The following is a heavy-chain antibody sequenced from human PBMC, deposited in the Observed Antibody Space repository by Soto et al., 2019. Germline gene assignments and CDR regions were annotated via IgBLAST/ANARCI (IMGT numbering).Heavy chain of an antibody. CDR3: AMDFFDSSDYTTDWFDL. V-gene: IGHV4-39*01. D-gene: IGHD3-22*01. CDR2: IYHTGNA. J-gene: IGHJ5*01. CDR1: GDSISNSRFY. Sequence: SETLSLSSSVSGDSISNSRFYWAWIRQPPGEGLEWIGSIYHTGNAYYNPSLKSRVTISVDTSKNQFSLKLTSVTAADATLYYCAMDFFDSSDYTTDWFDLWGQGTLVTVSS.